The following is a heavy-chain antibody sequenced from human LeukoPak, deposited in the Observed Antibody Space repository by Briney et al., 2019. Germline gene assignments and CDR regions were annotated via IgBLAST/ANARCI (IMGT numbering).Heavy chain of an antibody. J-gene: IGHJ4*02. CDR3: AKGGTVTRSGYFDC. CDR2: IRGSGGST. V-gene: IGHV3-23*01. Sequence: GGSLRLSCAASGFTFSSYAMSWVRQAPGKGLEWVASIRGSGGSTYYADSVKGRFTISRDNSENTLSLRLHSLIAADTAVYYCAKGGTVTRSGYFDCWGQGTLVTVSS. CDR1: GFTFSSYA. D-gene: IGHD4-11*01.